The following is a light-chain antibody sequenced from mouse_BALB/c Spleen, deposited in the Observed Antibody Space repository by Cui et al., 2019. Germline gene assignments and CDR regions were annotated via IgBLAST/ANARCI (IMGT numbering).Light chain of an antibody. CDR3: QHFWSTPPWT. Sequence: DIQMTQSPASLSASVGETVTITCRASGNIHHYLAWYQQKQGKSPQLLVYNAKTLADGVPSRFSGSGSGTQYSLKINSLQPEDFGSYYCQHFWSTPPWTFGGGTKLEIK. J-gene: IGKJ1*01. CDR2: NAK. V-gene: IGKV12-41*01. CDR1: GNIHHY.